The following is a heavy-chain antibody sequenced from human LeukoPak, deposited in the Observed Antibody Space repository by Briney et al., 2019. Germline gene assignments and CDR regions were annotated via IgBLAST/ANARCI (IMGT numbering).Heavy chain of an antibody. CDR2: IIPIFGTA. D-gene: IGHD3-9*01. Sequence: ASVKVSCKASGYTFTSYAISWVRQAPGQGLEWMGGIIPIFGTANYAQKFQGRVTITADESTSTAYMELSSPRSEDTAVYYCARADILTGYMDVWGKGTTVTISS. J-gene: IGHJ6*03. CDR3: ARADILTGYMDV. V-gene: IGHV1-69*13. CDR1: GYTFTSYA.